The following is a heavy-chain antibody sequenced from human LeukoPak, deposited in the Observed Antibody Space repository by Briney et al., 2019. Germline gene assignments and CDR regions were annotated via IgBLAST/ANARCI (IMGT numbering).Heavy chain of an antibody. CDR1: GFTFSSYS. CDR2: ISSSSYI. V-gene: IGHV3-21*01. J-gene: IGHJ3*02. D-gene: IGHD2-15*01. Sequence: PGGSPRLSCAASGFTFSSYSMNWVRQAPGKGLEWVSSISSSSYIYYADSVKGRFTISRDNAKNSLYLQMNSLRAEDTAVYYCARDQASPGYCSGGSCADAFDIWGQGTMVTVSS. CDR3: ARDQASPGYCSGGSCADAFDI.